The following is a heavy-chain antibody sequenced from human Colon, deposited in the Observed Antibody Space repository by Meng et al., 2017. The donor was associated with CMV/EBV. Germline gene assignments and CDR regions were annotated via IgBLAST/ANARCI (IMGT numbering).Heavy chain of an antibody. V-gene: IGHV4-59*01. D-gene: IGHD3-3*01. J-gene: IGHJ6*02. CDR3: ARGEVTVLGVVTSITDYYGMDV. Sequence: SETLSLTCTVSGGSISSYYWSWIRQPPGKGLEWIGYIYYSGSTKYNPSLKSRVTISVDTSKNQFSLKLSSVTAADTAVYYCARGEVTVLGVVTSITDYYGMDVWGQGTTVTVSS. CDR1: GGSISSYY. CDR2: IYYSGST.